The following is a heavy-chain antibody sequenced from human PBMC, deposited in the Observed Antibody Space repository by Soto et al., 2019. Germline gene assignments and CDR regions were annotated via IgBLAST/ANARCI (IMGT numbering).Heavy chain of an antibody. J-gene: IGHJ4*02. CDR3: ARDWVGDLAY. V-gene: IGHV1-18*01. Sequence: QVQLGRSGGEVKQPGASVKVPCKTSGYTFTSYGITWVRQAPGQGLEWRGWIRGYNGDTKYVQKFQGRVTLTTDTSTNTAYMEVRSLRSDDTAVYYCARDWVGDLAYWGQGTLVTVSS. CDR1: GYTFTSYG. CDR2: IRGYNGDT. D-gene: IGHD4-17*01.